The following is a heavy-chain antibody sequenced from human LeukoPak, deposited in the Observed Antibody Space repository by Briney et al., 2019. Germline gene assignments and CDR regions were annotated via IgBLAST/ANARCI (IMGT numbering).Heavy chain of an antibody. D-gene: IGHD2-2*01. V-gene: IGHV1-18*01. CDR2: ISAYNGNT. J-gene: IGHJ4*02. Sequence: ASVKVSCKASGYTFTSYGISWVRQAPGQGLEWMGWISAYNGNTNYAQKLQGRVTMTTDTSTSTAYMELRSLRSDDTAVYYCVREFEIGYCSSTSCRIFDYWGQGTLVTVSS. CDR1: GYTFTSYG. CDR3: VREFEIGYCSSTSCRIFDY.